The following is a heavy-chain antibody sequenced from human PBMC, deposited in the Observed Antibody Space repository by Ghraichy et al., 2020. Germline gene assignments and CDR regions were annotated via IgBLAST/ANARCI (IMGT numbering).Heavy chain of an antibody. V-gene: IGHV4-34*01. Sequence: GSLRLSCAVYGGSFSGYYWSWIRQPPGKGLEWIGEINHSGSTNYNPSLKSRVTISVDTSKNQFSLKLSSVTAADTAVYYCARGSPLLYSSSSMYYYYGMDVWGQGTTVTVSS. D-gene: IGHD6-6*01. CDR2: INHSGST. CDR1: GGSFSGYY. J-gene: IGHJ6*02. CDR3: ARGSPLLYSSSSMYYYYGMDV.